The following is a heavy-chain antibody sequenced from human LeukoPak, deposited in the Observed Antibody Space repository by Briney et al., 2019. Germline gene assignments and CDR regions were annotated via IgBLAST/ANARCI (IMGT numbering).Heavy chain of an antibody. CDR2: IYHSGST. CDR1: GYSISSGYY. D-gene: IGHD6-6*01. Sequence: SETLSLTCAVSGYSISSGYYWGWIRQPPGKGLEWIGSIYHSGSTYYNPSLKSRVTISVDTSKNQFSLKLSSVTAADTAVYYCARRAPSPYYTDVLGKGTTVTDS. V-gene: IGHV4-38-2*01. CDR3: ARRAPSPYYTDV. J-gene: IGHJ6*03.